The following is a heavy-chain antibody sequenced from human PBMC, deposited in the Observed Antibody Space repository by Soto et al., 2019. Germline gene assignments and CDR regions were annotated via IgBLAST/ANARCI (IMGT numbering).Heavy chain of an antibody. D-gene: IGHD3-10*01. CDR2: IYYSGST. CDR3: ATGYYYGSGSYYRAFDI. Sequence: SETLSLTCTVSGSSISSGGYYWSWIRQHPGKGLEWIGYIYYSGSTYYNPSLKSRVTISVDTSKNQFSLKLSSVTAADTAVYYCATGYYYGSGSYYRAFDIWGQGTMVTVSS. CDR1: GSSISSGGYY. J-gene: IGHJ3*02. V-gene: IGHV4-31*03.